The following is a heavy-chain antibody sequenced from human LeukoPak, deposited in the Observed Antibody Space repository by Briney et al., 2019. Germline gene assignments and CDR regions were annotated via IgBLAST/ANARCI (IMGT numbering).Heavy chain of an antibody. V-gene: IGHV4-31*03. CDR1: GGSISSGGYY. Sequence: SQTLSLTCTVSGGSISSGGYYWSWIRQHPGKGPEWIGYIYYSGSTYYNPSLKSRVTISVDTSKNQFSLKLSSVTAADTAVYYCAREGATVTTNRGFDYWGQGTLVTVSS. CDR3: AREGATVTTNRGFDY. CDR2: IYYSGST. J-gene: IGHJ4*02. D-gene: IGHD4-17*01.